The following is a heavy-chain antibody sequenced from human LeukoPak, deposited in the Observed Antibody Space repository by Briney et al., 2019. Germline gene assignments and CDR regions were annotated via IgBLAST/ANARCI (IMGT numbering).Heavy chain of an antibody. J-gene: IGHJ4*02. V-gene: IGHV3-33*06. CDR2: IWYDGSNK. Sequence: GGSLRLSCAASGFTFSSYGMHWVRQAPGKGLEWVAVIWYDGSNKYYADSVKGRFTISRDNSKNTLYLQMNSLRAEGTAVYYCAKEYPLYSGSYYGDYWGQGTLVTVSS. D-gene: IGHD1-26*01. CDR3: AKEYPLYSGSYYGDY. CDR1: GFTFSSYG.